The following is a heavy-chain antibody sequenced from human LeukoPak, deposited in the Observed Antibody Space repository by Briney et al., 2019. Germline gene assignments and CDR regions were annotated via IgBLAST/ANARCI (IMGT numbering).Heavy chain of an antibody. CDR1: GFTFSSYA. J-gene: IGHJ6*02. D-gene: IGHD6-19*01. CDR2: ISGSGGST. V-gene: IGHV3-23*01. CDR3: AKVGSSGWYAMDV. Sequence: GGSLRLSCAASGFTFSSYAISWVRQAPGKGLEWVSAISGSGGSTYYADSVKGRFTISRDNSKNTLFLQMSSLRAEDTAIYYCAKVGSSGWYAMDVWGRGTSVTVS.